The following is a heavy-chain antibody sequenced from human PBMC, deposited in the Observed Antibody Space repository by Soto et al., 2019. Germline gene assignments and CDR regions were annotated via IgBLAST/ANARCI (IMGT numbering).Heavy chain of an antibody. CDR2: IYPGDSHT. CDR1: GYSFTRYW. CDR3: ARPYSTGWNDAFDI. Sequence: VESLKISCKGSGYSFTRYWIAWVRQMPGKGLEWMGTIYPGDSHTIYSPSFQGQVSISVDKSISIVYLQWSTLKASDTAIYYCARPYSTGWNDAFDIWGQGTMVTVSS. V-gene: IGHV5-51*01. D-gene: IGHD6-19*01. J-gene: IGHJ3*02.